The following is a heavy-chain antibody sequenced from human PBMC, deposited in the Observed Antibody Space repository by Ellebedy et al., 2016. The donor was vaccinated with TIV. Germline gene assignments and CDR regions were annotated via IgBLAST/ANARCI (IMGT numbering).Heavy chain of an antibody. CDR2: INPSGGST. Sequence: ASVKVSXKASRYTFTSYYMHWVRQAPGQGLEWMGIINPSGGSTSYAQKFQGRVTITADESTSTAYMELSSLRSEDTAVYYCARDGGRYYDSSGYYNMDYWGQGTLVTVSS. V-gene: IGHV1-46*01. D-gene: IGHD3-22*01. CDR3: ARDGGRYYDSSGYYNMDY. CDR1: RYTFTSYY. J-gene: IGHJ4*02.